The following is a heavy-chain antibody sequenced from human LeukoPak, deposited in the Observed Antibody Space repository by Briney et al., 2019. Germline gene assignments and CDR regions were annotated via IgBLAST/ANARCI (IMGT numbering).Heavy chain of an antibody. CDR3: AKNVRDTGTFDY. J-gene: IGHJ4*02. D-gene: IGHD5-18*01. CDR1: GYTFTTYN. Sequence: ASVKVSCKASGYTFTTYNINWVRQATGQGLEWMGWMNPNSGNTGYAQRFQGRVTMTRDTSISTAYMELNSLTSEDTAVYYCAKNVRDTGTFDYWGQGTLVTVSS. V-gene: IGHV1-8*01. CDR2: MNPNSGNT.